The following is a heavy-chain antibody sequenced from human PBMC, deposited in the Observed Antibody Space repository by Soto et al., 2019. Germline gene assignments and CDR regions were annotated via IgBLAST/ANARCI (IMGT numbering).Heavy chain of an antibody. Sequence: VGSLRLSCAASGFTFSSYAMSWVRQAPGKGLEWVSAISGSGGSTYYADSVKGRFTISRDNSKNTLYLQMNSLRAEDTAVYYCATDMTTVVTPHDYWGQGTLVTVSS. CDR3: ATDMTTVVTPHDY. V-gene: IGHV3-23*01. CDR2: ISGSGGST. J-gene: IGHJ4*02. CDR1: GFTFSSYA. D-gene: IGHD4-17*01.